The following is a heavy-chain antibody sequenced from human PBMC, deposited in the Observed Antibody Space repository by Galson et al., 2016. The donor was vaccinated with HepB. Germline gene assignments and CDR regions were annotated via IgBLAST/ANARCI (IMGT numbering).Heavy chain of an antibody. CDR1: GFTFSSYS. D-gene: IGHD1-1*01. V-gene: IGHV3-48*02. CDR2: VISSSSTI. J-gene: IGHJ6*02. Sequence: LRLSCAASGFTFSSYSMNWVRQAPGKGLEWVSYVISSSSTIYYADSVKGRFTISRDNAKNSLYLQMNSLRDEDTAVYYCARDQRYYYYGMDVWGQGTTVTVSS. CDR3: ARDQRYYYYGMDV.